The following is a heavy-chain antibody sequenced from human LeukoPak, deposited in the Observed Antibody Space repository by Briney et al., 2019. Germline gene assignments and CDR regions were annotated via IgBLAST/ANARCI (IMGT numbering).Heavy chain of an antibody. Sequence: GASVKVCCKASGYTFTSYGISWVRQAPGQALEWMGWIHPSTGNPTYAQGFTVRFVFSLDTSVSTTYLQISSLKAEDTAVYYCARAFQHLGELSLPNYWGQGTLVTVSS. CDR3: ARAFQHLGELSLPNY. CDR2: IHPSTGNP. J-gene: IGHJ4*02. V-gene: IGHV7-4-1*02. CDR1: GYTFTSYG. D-gene: IGHD3-16*02.